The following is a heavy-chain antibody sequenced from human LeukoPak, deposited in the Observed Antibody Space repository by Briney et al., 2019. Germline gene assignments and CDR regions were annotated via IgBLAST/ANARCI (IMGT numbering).Heavy chain of an antibody. CDR3: AKDRTYYGSGSYYNGFDY. Sequence: GGSLRLSCAASGFIFKTYTMNWVRQAPGKGLEWVAFIRYDGSNKYYADSVKGRFTISRDNSKNTLYLQMNSLRAEDTAVYYCAKDRTYYGSGSYYNGFDYWGQGTLVTVSS. J-gene: IGHJ4*02. CDR2: IRYDGSNK. D-gene: IGHD3-10*01. CDR1: GFIFKTYT. V-gene: IGHV3-30*02.